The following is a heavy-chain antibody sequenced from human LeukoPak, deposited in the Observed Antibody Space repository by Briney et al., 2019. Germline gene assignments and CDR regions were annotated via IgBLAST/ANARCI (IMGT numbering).Heavy chain of an antibody. D-gene: IGHD3-10*01. CDR2: INHSGST. Sequence: PSETLSLACTFSGGSISDYYWGWIRQPPGKGLEWIGEINHSGSTDYNPSLKSRVTISVDTSKNQFSLKLSSVTAADTAVYYCARARLHHNYGSGTNFDYWGQGSLVTVSS. V-gene: IGHV4-34*01. CDR3: ARARLHHNYGSGTNFDY. CDR1: GGSISDYY. J-gene: IGHJ4*02.